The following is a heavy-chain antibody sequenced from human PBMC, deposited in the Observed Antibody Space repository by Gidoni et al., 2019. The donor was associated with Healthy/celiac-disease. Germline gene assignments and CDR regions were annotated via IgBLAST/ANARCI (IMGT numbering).Heavy chain of an antibody. CDR2: IYYSGST. CDR1: GGSIRHVGYY. D-gene: IGHD3-22*01. Sequence: QVQLQESGPGLVKPSQTLSLTCTVSGGSIRHVGYYWSWIRQHPGKGLEWIGYIYYSGSTYYNPSIKSLVTISVDTSKNQFSLKLSSVTAADTAVYYCARGSVVWDDSSGPLDYWGQGTLVTVSS. J-gene: IGHJ4*02. CDR3: ARGSVVWDDSSGPLDY. V-gene: IGHV4-31*01.